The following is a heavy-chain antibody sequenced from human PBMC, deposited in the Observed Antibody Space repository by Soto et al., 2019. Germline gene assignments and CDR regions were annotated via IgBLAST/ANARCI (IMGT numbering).Heavy chain of an antibody. Sequence: ETLSLTCTVSGGSISSYYWSWIRQPPGKGLEWIGYIYYSGSTNYNPSLKSRVTISVDTSKNQFSLKLSSVTAADTAVYYCARAVSGYDYSWFDPWGQGTLVTVSS. CDR3: ARAVSGYDYSWFDP. D-gene: IGHD5-12*01. CDR1: GGSISSYY. V-gene: IGHV4-59*01. CDR2: IYYSGST. J-gene: IGHJ5*02.